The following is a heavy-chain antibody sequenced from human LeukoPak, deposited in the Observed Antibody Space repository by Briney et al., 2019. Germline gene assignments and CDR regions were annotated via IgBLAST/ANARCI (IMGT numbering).Heavy chain of an antibody. CDR1: GFTFSSYA. CDR2: ISGSGGST. CDR3: AKPVGNFDI. D-gene: IGHD1-26*01. J-gene: IGHJ3*02. Sequence: GGSLRLSCAASGFTFSSYALSWVCQAAGKGLEWVSSISGSGGSTYYADSVKGRFTISRDNSKNTLYLQMNSLRADDTAVYYCAKPVGNFDIWGQGTMVSVSS. V-gene: IGHV3-23*01.